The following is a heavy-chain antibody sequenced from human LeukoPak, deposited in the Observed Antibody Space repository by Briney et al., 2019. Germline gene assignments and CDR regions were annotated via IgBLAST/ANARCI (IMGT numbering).Heavy chain of an antibody. D-gene: IGHD2-8*01. CDR3: ARGNGVAFDI. CDR2: ISSSGST. V-gene: IGHV4-59*01. J-gene: IGHJ3*02. Sequence: PSETLSLTCTVSGASISNYYWSWIRQPPGKGLEWIAYISSSGSTNYNPSLQSRVTISVDTSKNQFSLKLSSVTAADTAVYYCARGNGVAFDIWGQGTMVTVSS. CDR1: GASISNYY.